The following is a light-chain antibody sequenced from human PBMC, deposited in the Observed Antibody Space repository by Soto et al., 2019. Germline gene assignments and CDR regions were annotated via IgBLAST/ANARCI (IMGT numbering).Light chain of an antibody. J-gene: IGKJ1*01. CDR3: LQDYNYPRT. CDR1: QGIRND. CDR2: AAS. Sequence: DKFTITCRASQGIRNDLGWYQQKPGKAPKLLIYAASSLQSGVPSRFSGSGSGTDFTLTISSLQPEDFATYYCLQDYNYPRTFGQGTKVDIK. V-gene: IGKV1-6*01.